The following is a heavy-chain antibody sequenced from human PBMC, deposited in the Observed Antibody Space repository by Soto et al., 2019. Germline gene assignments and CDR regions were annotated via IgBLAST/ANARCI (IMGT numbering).Heavy chain of an antibody. CDR2: IAYHGSST. J-gene: IGHJ6*01. D-gene: IGHD2-15*01. CDR1: GFSFSTYA. CDR3: VKDRTPNWTYPGLDV. Sequence: GESLRLSCAFSGFSFSTYAMHWVRRAPGKGLEFVSVIAYHGSSTFYADSLKGRFTVSRDNSRNTLYLHMNNLRPEDSATYYCVKDRTPNWTYPGLDVWGQGTTVTVSS. V-gene: IGHV3-64D*08.